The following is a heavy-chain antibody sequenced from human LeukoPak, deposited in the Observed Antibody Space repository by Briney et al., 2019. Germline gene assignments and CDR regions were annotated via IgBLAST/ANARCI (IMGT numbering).Heavy chain of an antibody. CDR1: GYTFTSYY. D-gene: IGHD1-20*01. Sequence: GASVKVSCKASGYTFTSYYMHWVRQAPGQGLEWMGIINPSGGSTSYAQKFQGRVTMTRDMSTSTVYMELSSLRSEDTAVYYCARRAYNWNLYTTDYYYYYMDAWGKGTTVTVSS. V-gene: IGHV1-46*01. CDR2: INPSGGST. J-gene: IGHJ6*03. CDR3: ARRAYNWNLYTTDYYYYYMDA.